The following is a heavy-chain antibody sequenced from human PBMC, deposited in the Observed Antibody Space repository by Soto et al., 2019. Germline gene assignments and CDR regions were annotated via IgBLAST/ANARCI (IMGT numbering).Heavy chain of an antibody. CDR2: IIPIVGTG. D-gene: IGHD6-13*01. CDR3: ARDLRAAGRPGMDV. CDR1: GGSFSSYA. Sequence: SSVKVSFKASGGSFSSYAISCVRQAPGQGLEWMGGIIPIVGTGNYAQNFQGRVTITADESTSTAYMELSSLRSEDTAMYYCARDLRAAGRPGMDVWGQGTTVTVSS. V-gene: IGHV1-69*13. J-gene: IGHJ6*02.